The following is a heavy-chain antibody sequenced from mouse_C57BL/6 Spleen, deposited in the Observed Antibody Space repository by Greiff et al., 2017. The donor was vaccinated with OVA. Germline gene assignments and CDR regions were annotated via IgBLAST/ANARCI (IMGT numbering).Heavy chain of an antibody. V-gene: IGHV1-64*01. CDR3: ARSDYDAWYFDV. Sequence: QVQLKQPGAELVKPGASVKLSCKASGYTFTSYWMHWVKQRPGQGLEWIGMIHPNSGSTNYNEKFKSKATLTVDKSSSTAYMQLSSLTSEDSAVYYCARSDYDAWYFDVWGTGTTVTVSS. D-gene: IGHD2-4*01. J-gene: IGHJ1*03. CDR2: IHPNSGST. CDR1: GYTFTSYW.